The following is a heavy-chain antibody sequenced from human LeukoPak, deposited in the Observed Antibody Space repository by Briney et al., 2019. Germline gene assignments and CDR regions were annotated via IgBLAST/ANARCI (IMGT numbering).Heavy chain of an antibody. Sequence: ASVKVSCKASGYTFTSYDINWVRQATGHGLEWMGWMNPNSGNTGYAQKFQGRVTMTRNTSISAAYMELSSLRSEDTAVYYCARGPRGNYYYGMDVWGQGTTVTVSS. V-gene: IGHV1-8*01. D-gene: IGHD3-10*01. CDR1: GYTFTSYD. J-gene: IGHJ6*02. CDR3: ARGPRGNYYYGMDV. CDR2: MNPNSGNT.